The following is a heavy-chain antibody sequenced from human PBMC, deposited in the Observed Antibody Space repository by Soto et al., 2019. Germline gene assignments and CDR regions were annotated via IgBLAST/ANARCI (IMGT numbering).Heavy chain of an antibody. Sequence: GGSLRLSCGASGFTFSSYSMNWVRQAPGKGLGWISYISSSSSTIFYADSVKGRFTISRDNDKNSLYLQMNNLRDEDTAVYFCAREGRYSGSDYFDYWGQGTLVTVSS. CDR3: AREGRYSGSDYFDY. V-gene: IGHV3-48*02. J-gene: IGHJ4*02. CDR1: GFTFSSYS. D-gene: IGHD5-12*01. CDR2: ISSSSSTI.